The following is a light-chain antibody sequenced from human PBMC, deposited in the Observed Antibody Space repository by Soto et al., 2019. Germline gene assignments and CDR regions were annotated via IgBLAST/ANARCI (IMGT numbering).Light chain of an antibody. CDR1: SSDVGGYNY. Sequence: QSALTQPASVSGSPGQSITISCTGTSSDVGGYNYVSWYQQHPGKAPKLMIYDVSNRPSGVSNRFSGSKSGNTASLTISGLQAEDDADYYCSSYTSSSTWVFGLGTKVSVL. J-gene: IGLJ3*02. V-gene: IGLV2-14*01. CDR2: DVS. CDR3: SSYTSSSTWV.